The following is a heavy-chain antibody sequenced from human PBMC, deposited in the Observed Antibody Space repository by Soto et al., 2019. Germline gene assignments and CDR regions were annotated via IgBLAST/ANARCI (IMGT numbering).Heavy chain of an antibody. Sequence: PSETLSLTCTVSGGSISSDDYYWSWIRQPPGKGLEWIGYIYYSGSTNYNPSLKSRLTISVDTSKNQFSLKLSSVTAADTAVYYCARDRGYDSSLGLYYWGQGTLVTVSS. V-gene: IGHV4-30-4*01. CDR2: IYYSGST. CDR3: ARDRGYDSSLGLYY. D-gene: IGHD3-22*01. CDR1: GGSISSDDYY. J-gene: IGHJ4*02.